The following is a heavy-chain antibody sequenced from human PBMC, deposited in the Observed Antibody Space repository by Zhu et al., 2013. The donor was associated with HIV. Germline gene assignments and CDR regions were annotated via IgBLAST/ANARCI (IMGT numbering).Heavy chain of an antibody. CDR2: VNPYNGVR. Sequence: QLVQSGLELKKPGASVKISCKATGFIFTSVGYSWVRQAPGRGFEWMGWVNPYNGVRVPAQRLQDRLTLAADTSTNTVYMELKNLRPDDTAIYYCTRDRQGVTFDYWGQGTLVTVAS. CDR1: GFIFTSVG. D-gene: IGHD2-21*02. J-gene: IGHJ4*02. CDR3: TRDRQGVTFDY. V-gene: IGHV1-18*04.